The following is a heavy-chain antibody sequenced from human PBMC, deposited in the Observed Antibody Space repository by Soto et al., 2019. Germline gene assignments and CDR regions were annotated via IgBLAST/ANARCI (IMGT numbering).Heavy chain of an antibody. CDR3: ARGFLGYSSGWYLGDQYFQH. V-gene: IGHV3-30-3*01. Sequence: VQLVESGGGVVQPGRSLRLSCAASGFTFSSYAMHWVRQAPGKGLEWVAVISYDGSNKYYADSVKGRFTISRDNSKNTLYLQMNSLRAEDTAVYYCARGFLGYSSGWYLGDQYFQHWGQGTLVTVSS. CDR1: GFTFSSYA. J-gene: IGHJ1*01. CDR2: ISYDGSNK. D-gene: IGHD6-19*01.